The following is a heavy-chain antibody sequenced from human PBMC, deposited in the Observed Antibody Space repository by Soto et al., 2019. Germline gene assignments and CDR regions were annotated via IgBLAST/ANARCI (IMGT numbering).Heavy chain of an antibody. CDR3: GRDRCSSTSCYLWRDGMDV. D-gene: IGHD2-2*01. CDR2: INAGNGNT. CDR1: GYTFTRYA. J-gene: IGHJ6*02. Sequence: ASVKVSCKASGYTFTRYAMHWVRQAPGQRLEWMGWINAGNGNTKYSQKFQGRVTITRDTSASTAYMELSSLRSEDTAVYYCGRDRCSSTSCYLWRDGMDVWGQGTTVTVSS. V-gene: IGHV1-3*01.